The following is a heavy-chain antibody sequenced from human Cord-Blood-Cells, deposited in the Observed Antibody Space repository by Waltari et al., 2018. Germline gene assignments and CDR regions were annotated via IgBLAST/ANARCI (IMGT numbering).Heavy chain of an antibody. J-gene: IGHJ4*02. D-gene: IGHD4-17*01. CDR2: IIPILGIT. CDR1: GGTFSSYA. V-gene: IGHV1-69*04. Sequence: QVQLVQSGAEVKKPGSSVKVSCKASGGTFSSYAISWVRQAPGQGLEWMGGIIPILGITKYAQKVQGRVTITADESTSTAYMELSSLRSEDTAVYYCASGGGDYGGNSGYFDYWGQGTLVTVSS. CDR3: ASGGGDYGGNSGYFDY.